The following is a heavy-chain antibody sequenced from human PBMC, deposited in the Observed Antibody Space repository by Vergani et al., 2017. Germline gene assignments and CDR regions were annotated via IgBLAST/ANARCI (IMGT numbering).Heavy chain of an antibody. J-gene: IGHJ6*03. CDR3: AREYDYIWGSYRYYYYYMDV. CDR2: SSSSSSTI. Sequence: EVQLVESGGGLVQPGGSLRLSCAASGFTFSSYSMNWVRQAPGKGLEWVSYSSSSSSTIYYADSVKGRFTISRDNAKNSLYLQMNSLRAEDTAVYYCAREYDYIWGSYRYYYYYMDVWGKGTTVTVSS. V-gene: IGHV3-48*04. D-gene: IGHD3-16*02. CDR1: GFTFSSYS.